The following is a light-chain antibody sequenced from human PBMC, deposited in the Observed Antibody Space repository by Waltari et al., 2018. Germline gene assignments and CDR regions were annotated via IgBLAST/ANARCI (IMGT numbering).Light chain of an antibody. CDR3: SSFTSRNTLV. Sequence: QSALTQPASVSGSPGQSITISCTGTSSDVGGYDYVSWYRQHPGQAPKLIIYEVVNRPSGISDRFSASKSGNTASLTISGLQPEDEADYYCSSFTSRNTLVFGIGTKVTVL. J-gene: IGLJ1*01. CDR2: EVV. V-gene: IGLV2-14*01. CDR1: SSDVGGYDY.